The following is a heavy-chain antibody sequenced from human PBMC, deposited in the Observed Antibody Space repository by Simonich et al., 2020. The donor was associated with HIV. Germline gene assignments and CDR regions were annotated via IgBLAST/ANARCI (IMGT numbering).Heavy chain of an antibody. Sequence: QVQLQQWGAGLLKPSETLSLTCAVYGGSFSDYYWSWILQPPGKGLEWIGEINHGGSTNYHPALKSRVTISVDTSKNQFYLKLSSVTAADTAVYYCAREKIVYYDSSVGHWFDPWGQGTLVTVSS. CDR1: GGSFSDYY. CDR2: INHGGST. CDR3: AREKIVYYDSSVGHWFDP. D-gene: IGHD3-22*01. V-gene: IGHV4-34*01. J-gene: IGHJ5*02.